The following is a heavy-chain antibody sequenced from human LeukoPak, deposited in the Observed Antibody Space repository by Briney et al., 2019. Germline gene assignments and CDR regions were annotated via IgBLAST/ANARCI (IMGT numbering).Heavy chain of an antibody. Sequence: GGSLRVSCAASGFTFSNYAMSWGRQSPGKGLEWVSGLSAGGAGSYYADSVKGRFTISRDNLKNALYLQMNSLTTGDTAVYYCAKELERVAGTMYCDYWGQGTLVTVSS. J-gene: IGHJ4*02. V-gene: IGHV3-23*01. CDR3: AKELERVAGTMYCDY. CDR1: GFTFSNYA. CDR2: LSAGGAGS. D-gene: IGHD6-19*01.